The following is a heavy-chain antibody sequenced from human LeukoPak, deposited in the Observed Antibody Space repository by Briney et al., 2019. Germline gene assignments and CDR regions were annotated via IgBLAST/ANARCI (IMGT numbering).Heavy chain of an antibody. Sequence: SETLSLTCTVSGGSISSYYWSWIRQPAGQGLDWIGRIYTSGSTNYNPSLKTRVTMSVDTSKNQFSLKLSSVTAADTAVYYCARIYGPDAFDIWGQGTMVTVSS. CDR3: ARIYGPDAFDI. CDR1: GGSISSYY. V-gene: IGHV4-4*07. J-gene: IGHJ3*02. D-gene: IGHD3-10*01. CDR2: IYTSGST.